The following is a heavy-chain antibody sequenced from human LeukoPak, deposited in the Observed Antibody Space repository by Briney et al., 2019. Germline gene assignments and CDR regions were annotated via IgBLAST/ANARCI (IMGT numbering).Heavy chain of an antibody. CDR2: FSSSSTYI. Sequence: GGSLRLSCAASGFTFSSYSMNWVRQAPGKGLEWVSSFSSSSTYIYYADSVKGRFTISRDSAKNSLYLQMNSLRAEDTAVYYCAREGYYYDSSGYYPPAGFDYWGQGTLVTVSS. D-gene: IGHD3-22*01. J-gene: IGHJ4*02. V-gene: IGHV3-21*01. CDR3: AREGYYYDSSGYYPPAGFDY. CDR1: GFTFSSYS.